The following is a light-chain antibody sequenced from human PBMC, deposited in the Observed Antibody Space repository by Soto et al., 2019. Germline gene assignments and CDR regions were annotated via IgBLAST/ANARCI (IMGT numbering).Light chain of an antibody. CDR3: HLYNRSPYN. V-gene: IGKV3-20*01. J-gene: IGKJ2*01. CDR1: QSVNNNY. CDR2: GAS. Sequence: EIVMTQSPVTLSLSPGERATLSCRASQSVNNNYLAWYQQKPGQAPRLLIYGASTRATGISDRFSGSGSGTDFTLTISRLEPEDVGVFYCHLYNRSPYNFGQGTKLEIK.